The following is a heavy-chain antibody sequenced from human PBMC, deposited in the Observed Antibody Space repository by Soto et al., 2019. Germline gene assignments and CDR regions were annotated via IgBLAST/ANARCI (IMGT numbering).Heavy chain of an antibody. CDR3: ARIYGSGVVDF. V-gene: IGHV3-53*01. D-gene: IGHD3-10*01. Sequence: VQLVESGGGLIQAGGSRRISCRVSGFSVSTNYMAWVRQVPGKGLEWASVIYSSGQTYYPDSVQGRFTIYRDNSKNTVYLQMSRLRGEDTGVYYCARIYGSGVVDFWGQGSLITVSS. CDR2: IYSSGQT. CDR1: GFSVSTNY. J-gene: IGHJ4*02.